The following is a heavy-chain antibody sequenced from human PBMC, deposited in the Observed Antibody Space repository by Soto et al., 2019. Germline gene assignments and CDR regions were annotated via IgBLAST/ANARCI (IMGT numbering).Heavy chain of an antibody. V-gene: IGHV3-30*18. J-gene: IGHJ3*02. Sequence: SGGSLRLFCAASGFMFSGFGMHWVRQAPGKGLQWVAGISKDGSIKYYADSVKGRFTISRDNSKKTLYLQMNSLRAEDTAVYYCANPSGYYFGLGSHDEASDMWGQGTGVTVSS. CDR2: ISKDGSIK. CDR3: ANPSGYYFGLGSHDEASDM. D-gene: IGHD3-10*01. CDR1: GFMFSGFG.